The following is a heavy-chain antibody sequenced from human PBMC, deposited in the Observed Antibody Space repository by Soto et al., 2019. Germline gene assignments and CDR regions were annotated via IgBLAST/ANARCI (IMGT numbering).Heavy chain of an antibody. D-gene: IGHD1-26*01. V-gene: IGHV3-23*01. Sequence: GGSLRLSCAASGFTFSSYAMSWVRQAPGKGLEWVSAISGSGGSTYYADSVKGRFTISRDHSKNTLYLQMNSLRAEDTAVYYCSKDLSRAGIVGATTSWGQGTLVTVSS. J-gene: IGHJ5*02. CDR1: GFTFSSYA. CDR2: ISGSGGST. CDR3: SKDLSRAGIVGATTS.